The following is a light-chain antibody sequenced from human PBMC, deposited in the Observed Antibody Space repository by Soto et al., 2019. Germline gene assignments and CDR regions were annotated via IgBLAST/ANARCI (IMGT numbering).Light chain of an antibody. CDR2: DAS. Sequence: AIQLTQSPSSLSASVGDRVTITCRASQGISSALAWYQQKPGKAPKLLIYDASSLESGVPPRFSGSGSGTDFTLTIISLQPEDFATYYCQQFNSYPLTFGGGTKVEIK. J-gene: IGKJ4*01. CDR3: QQFNSYPLT. V-gene: IGKV1-13*02. CDR1: QGISSA.